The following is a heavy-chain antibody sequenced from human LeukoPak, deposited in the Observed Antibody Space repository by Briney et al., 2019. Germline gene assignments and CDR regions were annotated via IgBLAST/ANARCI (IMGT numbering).Heavy chain of an antibody. CDR2: INHSGGT. CDR3: ASLARGGNWFDP. Sequence: SETLSLTCAVYGGSFIGYDWTWIRQPPGKGLEWIGEINHSGGTNYNPSLKSRVTISEDTSKNQFSLKLSSVAAADTAVYYCASLARGGNWFDPWGQGTLVTVSS. CDR1: GGSFIGYD. V-gene: IGHV4-34*01. J-gene: IGHJ5*02. D-gene: IGHD6-6*01.